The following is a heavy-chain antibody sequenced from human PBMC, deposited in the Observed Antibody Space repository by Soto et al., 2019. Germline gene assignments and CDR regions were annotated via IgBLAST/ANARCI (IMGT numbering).Heavy chain of an antibody. J-gene: IGHJ6*02. Sequence: GGSLRLSCAASGFTFSSYSLNWVRQAPGKGLEWVSSISSSSNYIYYADSVKGRFTITRDNAKNSLYLEMNSLRAVDTAVYYCARDEGGKTGRGHYYYGMDVWGQGTTVTVSS. D-gene: IGHD3-10*01. CDR2: ISSSSNYI. V-gene: IGHV3-21*01. CDR3: ARDEGGKTGRGHYYYGMDV. CDR1: GFTFSSYS.